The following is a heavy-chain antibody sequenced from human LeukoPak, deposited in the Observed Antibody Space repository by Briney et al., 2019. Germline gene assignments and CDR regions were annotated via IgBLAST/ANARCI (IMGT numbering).Heavy chain of an antibody. CDR3: ARGVVDTAMVFDY. CDR2: IYYSGST. V-gene: IGHV4-59*01. CDR1: GGSISSYY. D-gene: IGHD5-18*01. J-gene: IGHJ4*02. Sequence: SETLSLTCTVSGGSISSYYWSWIRQPPGKGLEWIGYIYYSGSTNYNPSLKSRVTISVDTSKNQFSLKLSSVTAAHTAVYYCARGVVDTAMVFDYWGQGTLVTVSS.